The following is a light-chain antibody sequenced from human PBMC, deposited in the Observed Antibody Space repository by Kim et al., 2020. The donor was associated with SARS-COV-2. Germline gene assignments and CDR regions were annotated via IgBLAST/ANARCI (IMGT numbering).Light chain of an antibody. CDR2: QDS. J-gene: IGLJ3*02. Sequence: VSPGQTASITCSGDKLGDKYACWYQQKPGHSPVLVIYQDSKRPSGIPERFSGSNSGNTATLTISGTQAMDEADYYCQAWDSSTWVFGGGTQLTVL. CDR1: KLGDKY. V-gene: IGLV3-1*01. CDR3: QAWDSSTWV.